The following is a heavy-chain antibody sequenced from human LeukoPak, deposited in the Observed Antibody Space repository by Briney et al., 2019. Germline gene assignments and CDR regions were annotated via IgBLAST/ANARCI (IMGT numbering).Heavy chain of an antibody. V-gene: IGHV4-39*01. CDR2: IYYSGST. CDR1: GGSISSSSYY. J-gene: IGHJ5*02. D-gene: IGHD6-13*01. CDR3: ARHTGRAAAYGFTNWFDP. Sequence: PSETLSLTCTVSGGSISSSSYYWGWIRQPPGKGLEWIGSIYYSGSTYYNPSLKSRVTISVDTSKNQFSLKLSSVTAADTAVYYCARHTGRAAAYGFTNWFDPWGQGTLVTVSS.